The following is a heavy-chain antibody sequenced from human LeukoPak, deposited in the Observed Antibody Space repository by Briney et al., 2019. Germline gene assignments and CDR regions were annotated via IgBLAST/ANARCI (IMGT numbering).Heavy chain of an antibody. J-gene: IGHJ3*02. Sequence: ASVKVSCKASGYTFIAYYIYWMRQAPGQGLGWVGRINPNSGGTNYAQNFQDRVTLTRDTSITTAYMELNRLISDDTAVYYCARRGSGYYDSREAFDIWGQGTMVTVSS. CDR2: INPNSGGT. CDR3: ARRGSGYYDSREAFDI. V-gene: IGHV1-2*06. CDR1: GYTFIAYY. D-gene: IGHD3-22*01.